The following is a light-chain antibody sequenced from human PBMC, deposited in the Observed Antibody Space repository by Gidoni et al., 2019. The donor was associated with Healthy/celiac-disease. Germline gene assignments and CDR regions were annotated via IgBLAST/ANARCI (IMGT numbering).Light chain of an antibody. Sequence: IVMTQTPDSLAVSLGERATINCKSSKSDLYSSNNKNYLAWYQKKPGQPTKLLIYLATTRESGVPERFSGSGSVTDFNLTISSLQAEDVAVYYCQQYYSTPITFGQGTKLEI. J-gene: IGKJ2*01. CDR3: QQYYSTPIT. CDR1: KSDLYSSNNKNY. V-gene: IGKV4-1*01. CDR2: LAT.